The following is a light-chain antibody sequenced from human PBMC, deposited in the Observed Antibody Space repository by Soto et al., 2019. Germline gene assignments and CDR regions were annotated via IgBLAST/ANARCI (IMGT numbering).Light chain of an antibody. V-gene: IGKV3-20*01. CDR1: QSLSGNY. CDR3: QQYRRSPVT. J-gene: IGKJ4*01. CDR2: GAS. Sequence: EIVLTQSPGTVSLSPGDRATLSCRASQSLSGNYLAWYQQKPGQAPRLLISGASSRATGIPDRFTGSGSGTAFILTINRLEPGDFAVYYCQQYRRSPVTFGGGTKVEIK.